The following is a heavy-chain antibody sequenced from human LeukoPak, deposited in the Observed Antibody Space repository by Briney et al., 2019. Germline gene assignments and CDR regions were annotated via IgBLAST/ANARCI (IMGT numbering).Heavy chain of an antibody. CDR1: GGTFSSYA. Sequence: SVRVSCKASGGTFSSYAISWVRQAPGQGLEWMGGIIPVFGTANYAQKFQGRVTITADESTSTAYMELSSLRSEDTAVYYCARETSYYDILTGYFYYFDYWGQGTLVTVSS. D-gene: IGHD3-9*01. CDR2: IIPVFGTA. J-gene: IGHJ4*02. V-gene: IGHV1-69*01. CDR3: ARETSYYDILTGYFYYFDY.